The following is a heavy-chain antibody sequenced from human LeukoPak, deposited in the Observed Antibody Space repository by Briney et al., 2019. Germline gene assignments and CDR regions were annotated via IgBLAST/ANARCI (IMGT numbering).Heavy chain of an antibody. CDR2: ISGSGGST. J-gene: IGHJ4*02. CDR1: GFTFSSYA. D-gene: IGHD5-18*01. CDR3: AKSFRGIQLWFQNPYYFDY. Sequence: GGSLRLSCAASGFTFSSYAMSWVRQARGKGLEWVSAISGSGGSTYYADSVKGRFTISRDNSKNTLYLQMNSLRAEDTAVYYCAKSFRGIQLWFQNPYYFDYWGQGTLVTVSS. V-gene: IGHV3-23*01.